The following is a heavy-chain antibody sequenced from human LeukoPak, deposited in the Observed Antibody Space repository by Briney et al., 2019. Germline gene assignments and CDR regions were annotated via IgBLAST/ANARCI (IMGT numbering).Heavy chain of an antibody. D-gene: IGHD3-16*01. CDR2: ISGYNANT. V-gene: IGHV1-18*01. J-gene: IGHJ4*02. CDR1: GYTFTNYG. CDR3: ARGSHRLYDYVWGTYESKDY. Sequence: ASVKVSCKASGYTFTNYGISWVRQAPGQGLEWMGWISGYNANTNYVQKFQGRVTMTTDTSTHTAYMELRSLRSDDTAVYYCARGSHRLYDYVWGTYESKDYWGQGTLVTVSS.